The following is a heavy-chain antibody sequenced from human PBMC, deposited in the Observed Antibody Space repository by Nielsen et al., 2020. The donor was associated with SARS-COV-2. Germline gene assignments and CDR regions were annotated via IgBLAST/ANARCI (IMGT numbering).Heavy chain of an antibody. J-gene: IGHJ4*02. V-gene: IGHV3-15*01. CDR3: TTDPSSWPTMGPRPEFDY. CDR2: IKSKTDGGTT. Sequence: GESLKISCAASGFTFSNAWMSWVRQAPGKGLEWVGRIKSKTDGGTTDYAAPVKGRFTISRDDSKNTLYLQMNSLKTEDTAVYYCTTDPSSWPTMGPRPEFDYWGQGTLVTVSS. D-gene: IGHD6-13*01. CDR1: GFTFSNAW.